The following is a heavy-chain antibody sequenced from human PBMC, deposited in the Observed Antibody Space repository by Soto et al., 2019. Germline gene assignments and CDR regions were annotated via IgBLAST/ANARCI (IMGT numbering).Heavy chain of an antibody. J-gene: IGHJ6*02. CDR3: AREKVPGPSPLTIFGVVTPLDYGMDV. D-gene: IGHD3-3*01. CDR1: GFTFSSYW. Sequence: PGGSLRLSCAASGFTFSSYWMSWVRQAPGKGLEWVANIKQDGSEKYYVDSVKGRFTISRDNAKNSLYLQMNSLRAEDTAVYYCAREKVPGPSPLTIFGVVTPLDYGMDVWGQGTTVTVSS. V-gene: IGHV3-7*01. CDR2: IKQDGSEK.